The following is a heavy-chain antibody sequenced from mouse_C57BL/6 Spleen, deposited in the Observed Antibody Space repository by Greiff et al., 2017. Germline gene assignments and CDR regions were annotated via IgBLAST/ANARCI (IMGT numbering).Heavy chain of an antibody. J-gene: IGHJ4*01. CDR2: IHPNSGST. Sequence: QVQLQQPGAELVKPGASVKLSCKASGYTFTSYWMHWVKQRPGQGLEWIGMIHPNSGSTNYNEKFKSKATLTVDKSSSTAYMQLSSLTSEDAAVYYCARCLTVDYAMDYWGQGTSVTVSS. CDR1: GYTFTSYW. CDR3: ARCLTVDYAMDY. V-gene: IGHV1-64*01. D-gene: IGHD1-1*01.